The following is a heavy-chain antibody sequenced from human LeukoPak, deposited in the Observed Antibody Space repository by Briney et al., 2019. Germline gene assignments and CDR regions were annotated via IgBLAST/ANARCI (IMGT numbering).Heavy chain of an antibody. Sequence: GGSLRLSCGASGFTVSTNYMSWVRQAPGKGLEWVSIIYSGGSTYYADSVKGRFTISRDNSKNTLYLQMNSLRAEDTAVYYCAKDADTATIIYWYFDLWGRGTLVTVSS. CDR3: AKDADTATIIYWYFDL. CDR1: GFTVSTNY. J-gene: IGHJ2*01. CDR2: IYSGGST. V-gene: IGHV3-66*01. D-gene: IGHD5-18*01.